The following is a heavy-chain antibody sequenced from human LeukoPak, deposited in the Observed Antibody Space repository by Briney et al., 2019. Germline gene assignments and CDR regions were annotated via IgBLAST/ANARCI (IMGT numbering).Heavy chain of an antibody. J-gene: IGHJ4*02. V-gene: IGHV1-46*03. CDR2: INPSGGST. CDR3: ATDPEDYGGLSFDY. CDR1: GYTFTSYY. Sequence: ASVRVSCKASGYTFTSYYMHWVRQAPGQGLEWMGIINPSGGSTTYAQKFQGRVTMTRDTSTSTVYMELSSLRSEDTAVYYCATDPEDYGGLSFDYWGQGTLVTVSS. D-gene: IGHD4-23*01.